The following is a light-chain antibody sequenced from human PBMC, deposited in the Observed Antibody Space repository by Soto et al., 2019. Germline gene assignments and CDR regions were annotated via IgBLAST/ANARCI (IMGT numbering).Light chain of an antibody. V-gene: IGKV1-5*03. CDR1: QSISLW. CDR2: KTS. J-gene: IGKJ1*01. Sequence: DIHMTQSPSTLSASVGDRVTITCRASQSISLWVAWYQQKPGRAPNLLIYKTSSLETGVPSRFRGSGSGTEFTLTFSSFQPDDFATYYGQHYKDYSWTFGQGTKVEVK. CDR3: QHYKDYSWT.